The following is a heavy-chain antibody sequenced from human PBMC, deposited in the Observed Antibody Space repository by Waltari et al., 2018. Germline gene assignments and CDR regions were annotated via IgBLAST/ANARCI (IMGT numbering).Heavy chain of an antibody. CDR1: GGSISSSSYY. J-gene: IGHJ4*02. Sequence: QLQLQESGPGLVKPSETLSLTCTVSGGSISSSSYYWGWIRQPPGKGLEWIGSIYYSGSTYYNPSLKSRVTISVYTSKNQFSLKLSSVTAADTAVYYCARGPATYYFDYWGQGTLVTVSS. V-gene: IGHV4-39*07. D-gene: IGHD5-12*01. CDR3: ARGPATYYFDY. CDR2: IYYSGST.